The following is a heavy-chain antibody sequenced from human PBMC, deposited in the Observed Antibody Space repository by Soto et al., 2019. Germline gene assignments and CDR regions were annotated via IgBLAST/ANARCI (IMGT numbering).Heavy chain of an antibody. CDR1: GFTFSHYG. D-gene: IGHD1-1*01. Sequence: QMQLEESGGGVVQPGRSLRLSCVASGFTFSHYGMHWVRQAPGKGLEWVAVIWHHGGNKYYADSVKGRFTISRDNARNTLYLQMDSLRGEDTGVYYCVSDETQLERRPSYGKDVWGRGTTVTVSS. J-gene: IGHJ6*02. V-gene: IGHV3-33*01. CDR3: VSDETQLERRPSYGKDV. CDR2: IWHHGGNK.